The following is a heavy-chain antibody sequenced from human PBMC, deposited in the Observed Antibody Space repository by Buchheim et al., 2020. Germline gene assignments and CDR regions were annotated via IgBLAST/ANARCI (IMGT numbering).Heavy chain of an antibody. CDR3: ERDHFCSDGVCYPDY. D-gene: IGHD2-8*01. V-gene: IGHV4-4*07. CDR1: GGSISSYY. J-gene: IGHJ4*02. CDR2: IYASGYT. Sequence: QVQLQESGPGLVKPSETLSLTCTVSGGSISSYYWSWIRQPAGKGLEWIGRIYASGYTNYNPSLKSRVTMSVETSKNQFSLKLSSVTASDTAVYYCERDHFCSDGVCYPDYWGQGTL.